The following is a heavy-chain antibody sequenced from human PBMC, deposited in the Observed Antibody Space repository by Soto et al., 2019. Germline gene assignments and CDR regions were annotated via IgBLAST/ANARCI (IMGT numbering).Heavy chain of an antibody. CDR3: ARGGIAVAGTYYYYGMDV. V-gene: IGHV1-2*04. Sequence: RASVKVSCKASGYTFTGYYMHWVRQAPGQGLEWMGWINPNSGGTNYAQKFQGWVTMTRDTSISTAYMELSRLRSDDTAVYYCARGGIAVAGTYYYYGMDVWGQGTTVTVSS. J-gene: IGHJ6*02. CDR1: GYTFTGYY. CDR2: INPNSGGT. D-gene: IGHD6-19*01.